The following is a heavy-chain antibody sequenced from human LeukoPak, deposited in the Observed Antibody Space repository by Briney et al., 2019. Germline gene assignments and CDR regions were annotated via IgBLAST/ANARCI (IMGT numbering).Heavy chain of an antibody. CDR1: GFTFSSYA. D-gene: IGHD3-3*01. CDR3: AKARFLEWLLFYFDY. V-gene: IGHV3-23*01. Sequence: GGSLRLSCAASGFTFSSYAMSWVRQAPGKGLEWVSAISGSGGSTYYADSVKGRFTISRDNSKNTLYLQMNSLRAEDTAVYYCAKARFLEWLLFYFDYWGQGTLDTVSS. J-gene: IGHJ4*02. CDR2: ISGSGGST.